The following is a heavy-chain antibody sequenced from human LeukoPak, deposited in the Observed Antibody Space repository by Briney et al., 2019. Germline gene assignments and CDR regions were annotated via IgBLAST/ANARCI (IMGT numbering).Heavy chain of an antibody. D-gene: IGHD3-10*01. CDR2: ISSSSSYI. CDR1: GFTFSSYS. V-gene: IGHV3-21*01. J-gene: IGHJ5*02. Sequence: GGSLRLSCAASGFTFSSYSMNWVRQAPGKGLEWVSSISSSSSYIYYADSVKGRFTISRDNAKNSLYLQMNGLRAEGTAVYYCARDNYYGSGSTGFDPWGQGTLVTVSS. CDR3: ARDNYYGSGSTGFDP.